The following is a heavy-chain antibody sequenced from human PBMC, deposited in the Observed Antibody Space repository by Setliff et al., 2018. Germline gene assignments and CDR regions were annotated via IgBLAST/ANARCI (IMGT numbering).Heavy chain of an antibody. V-gene: IGHV4-34*01. D-gene: IGHD6-6*01. CDR3: ARGPIAARSYYYYYMDV. Sequence: PSETLSLTCAAYGGTFSDYHWTWIRQSPEKGLEWIGEINHRGSTNYNPSLKSRVTISVDTSKNQFSLKLSSVTAADTAVYYCARGPIAARSYYYYYMDVWGKGTTVTVSS. CDR1: GGTFSDYH. CDR2: INHRGST. J-gene: IGHJ6*03.